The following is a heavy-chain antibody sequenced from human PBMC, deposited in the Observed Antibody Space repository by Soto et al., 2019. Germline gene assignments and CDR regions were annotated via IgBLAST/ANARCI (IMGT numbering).Heavy chain of an antibody. CDR1: DGSISSSSYY. J-gene: IGHJ6*02. CDR3: ASSNIAAAGFYYYGMDV. D-gene: IGHD6-13*01. V-gene: IGHV4-39*07. Sequence: SETLSLPCTVSDGSISSSSYYWIWIRQPPGKGLEWIGSIYYSGSTYYNPSLKSRVAISVDTSKNQFSLKLSSVTAADTAVYYCASSNIAAAGFYYYGMDVWGRGTTVTVSS. CDR2: IYYSGST.